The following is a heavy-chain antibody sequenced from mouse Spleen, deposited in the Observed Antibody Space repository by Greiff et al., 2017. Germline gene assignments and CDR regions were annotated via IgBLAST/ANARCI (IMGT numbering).Heavy chain of an antibody. CDR1: GYTFTDYE. CDR2: IDPETGGT. D-gene: IGHD1-1*01. J-gene: IGHJ2*01. Sequence: VQLQQSGAELVRPGASVTLSCKASGYTFTDYEMHWVKQTPVHGLEWIGAIDPETGGTAYNQKFKGKAILTADKSSSTAYMELRSLTSEDSAVYYCTRGVGYYGSSSHYFDYWGQGTTLTVSS. CDR3: TRGVGYYGSSSHYFDY. V-gene: IGHV1-15*01.